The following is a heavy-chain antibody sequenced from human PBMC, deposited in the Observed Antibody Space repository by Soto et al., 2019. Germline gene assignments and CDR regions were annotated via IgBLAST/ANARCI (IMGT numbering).Heavy chain of an antibody. J-gene: IGHJ6*02. CDR3: ARAFRQRIAARGGGGPNYYYGMDV. CDR2: TYYRTKWYN. CDR1: GDSVSSNSAA. D-gene: IGHD6-6*01. Sequence: SQTLSLTCAISGDSVSSNSAAWSCIRRSPSRCLEWLGRTYYRTKWYNDYAVSVKSRITINPDTSKNQFSLQLNSVTPEDTAVYYWARAFRQRIAARGGGGPNYYYGMDVWGQGTTVTVSS. V-gene: IGHV6-1*01.